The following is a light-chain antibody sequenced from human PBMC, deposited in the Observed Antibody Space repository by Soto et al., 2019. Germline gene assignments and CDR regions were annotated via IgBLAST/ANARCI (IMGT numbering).Light chain of an antibody. J-gene: IGLJ1*01. CDR2: EVS. V-gene: IGLV2-14*01. Sequence: SVLTQPGSLSRSPGQALTLSCTGKSSDVGDYNYVARYQQQSGKAPTLTIHEVSNRHPGVSNRFSGSKSGNTASLTISGLKAQDEAVYYSSSYISSRAYVFGIGTKVTVL. CDR3: SSYISSRAYV. CDR1: SSDVGDYNY.